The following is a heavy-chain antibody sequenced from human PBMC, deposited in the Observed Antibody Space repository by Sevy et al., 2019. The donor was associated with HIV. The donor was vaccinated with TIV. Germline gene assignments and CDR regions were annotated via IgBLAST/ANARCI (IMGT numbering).Heavy chain of an antibody. CDR1: GFTFSSYA. CDR2: ISYDGSNK. V-gene: IGHV3-30-3*01. Sequence: GGSLRLSCAASGFTFSSYAMHWVRQAPGKGLEWEAVISYDGSNKYYADSVKGRFTIARDNSKNTLYLQMNSLRAKDTAVYYCARARFGELLSDDAFDIWGQGTRVTVSS. J-gene: IGHJ3*02. CDR3: ARARFGELLSDDAFDI. D-gene: IGHD3-10*01.